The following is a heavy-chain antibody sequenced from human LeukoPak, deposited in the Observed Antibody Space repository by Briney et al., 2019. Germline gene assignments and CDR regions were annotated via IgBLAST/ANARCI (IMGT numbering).Heavy chain of an antibody. D-gene: IGHD3-10*01. Sequence: SETLSLTCAVYGGSFSGYYWSWIRQPPGQGLEWIGEINHSGSTNYNPSLKSRVTISVDTSKNQFSLKLSSVTAADTAVYYCASGRYYYDSGSYLGYYYYYMDVWGKGTTVTVSS. CDR1: GGSFSGYY. CDR2: INHSGST. J-gene: IGHJ6*03. CDR3: ASGRYYYDSGSYLGYYYYYMDV. V-gene: IGHV4-34*01.